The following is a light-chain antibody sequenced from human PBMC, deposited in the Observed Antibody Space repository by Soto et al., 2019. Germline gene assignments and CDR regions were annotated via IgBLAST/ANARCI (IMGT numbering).Light chain of an antibody. J-gene: IGKJ5*01. CDR1: QSVSSY. CDR2: DTS. Sequence: EIVLQKSLATLSLSPGARAPLSCRASQSVSSYLAWYQQKPGQAPRLLIYDTSNKATGIPARSSGSGSGTDFTLTISSLEPDDSAVYYCEHRSNGITFGEGKRLGI. V-gene: IGKV3-11*01. CDR3: EHRSNGIT.